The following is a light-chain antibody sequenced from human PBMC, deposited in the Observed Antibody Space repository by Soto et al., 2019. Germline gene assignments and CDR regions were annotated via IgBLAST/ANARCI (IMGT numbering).Light chain of an antibody. Sequence: IVLTQSPGTLSLSPGERTTLSCRASQSISRYLAWYQQKPGQGPRLLIYDASKRATGIPARFSGSASGTDFTLTISSLEPGEFAGYYGQQRSDWPPELTFGGGTKVDIK. V-gene: IGKV3-11*01. CDR2: DAS. CDR3: QQRSDWPPELT. CDR1: QSISRY. J-gene: IGKJ4*01.